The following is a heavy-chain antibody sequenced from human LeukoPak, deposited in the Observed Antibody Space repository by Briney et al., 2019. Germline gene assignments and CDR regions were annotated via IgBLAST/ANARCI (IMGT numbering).Heavy chain of an antibody. V-gene: IGHV1-69*01. D-gene: IGHD3-10*01. J-gene: IGHJ6*04. CDR2: IIPIFGTA. CDR3: ARTYYGSGYYYYYGMDV. Sequence: SVKVSCKASGGTFSSYAISWVRQAPGQGLEWMGGIIPIFGTANYAQKFQGRVTITADESTSTAYMGLSSLRSEDTAVYYCARTYYGSGYYYYYGMDVWGKGTTVTVSS. CDR1: GGTFSSYA.